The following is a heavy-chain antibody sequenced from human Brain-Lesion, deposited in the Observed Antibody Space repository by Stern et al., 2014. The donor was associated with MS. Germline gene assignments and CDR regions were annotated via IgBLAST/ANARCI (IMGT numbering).Heavy chain of an antibody. CDR3: ARDITGSSAYFAY. CDR1: GFTFDDYA. CDR2: ISWNSGNI. Sequence: VQLVQSGGDLVQPGRSLRLSCAAFGFTFDDYAMPWVRQAPGKGLEWVAGISWNSGNIGYADSVKGRFTTSRDNAYSSLYLQMNSLRPEDTALYYCARDITGSSAYFAYWGQGTLVTVSS. D-gene: IGHD1-14*01. J-gene: IGHJ4*02. V-gene: IGHV3-9*01.